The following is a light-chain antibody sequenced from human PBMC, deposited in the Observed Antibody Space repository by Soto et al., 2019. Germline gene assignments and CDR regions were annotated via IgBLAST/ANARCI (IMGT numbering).Light chain of an antibody. V-gene: IGLV1-51*01. Sequence: QSVLTQPPSVSAAPGQKVTISCSGSSSNIGNNYVSWYQQLPGTAPTLLIYDNNKRPSGIPDRFSGSKSGTSATLGITGLQTGAEDDDYCGTWDSSLSAGGVFGGGTKLTVL. CDR1: SSNIGNNY. J-gene: IGLJ3*02. CDR3: GTWDSSLSAGGV. CDR2: DNN.